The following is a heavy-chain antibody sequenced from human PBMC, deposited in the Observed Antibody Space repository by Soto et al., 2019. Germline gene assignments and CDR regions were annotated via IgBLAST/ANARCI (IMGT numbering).Heavy chain of an antibody. D-gene: IGHD2-21*01. Sequence: QVQLQESGPGLVRPSETLSLTCPVSGGSISRYFWSWIRQSPGKGLEWIGYIFYTGSTTYDPSLKSRATISIDTSKTPFSLKLSSLPAAYTAAYYCAHFSDLEWFDPWGQVTLVTVSS. V-gene: IGHV4-59*01. CDR1: GGSISRYF. CDR2: IFYTGST. CDR3: AHFSDLEWFDP. J-gene: IGHJ5*02.